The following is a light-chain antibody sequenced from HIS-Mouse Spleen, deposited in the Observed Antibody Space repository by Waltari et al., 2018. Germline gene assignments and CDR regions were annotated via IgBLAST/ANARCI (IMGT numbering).Light chain of an antibody. V-gene: IGLV2-8*01. CDR1: SSDVGGYNY. Sequence: QSALTQPPSASGSPGQSVTISCTGTSSDVGGYNYVSWYQQHPGKAPKLMIYEVSKRPSRVPDRVSGSKSGNTASLTVSGLQAEDEADYYCSSYAGSNNYVFGTGTKVTVL. CDR2: EVS. J-gene: IGLJ1*01. CDR3: SSYAGSNNYV.